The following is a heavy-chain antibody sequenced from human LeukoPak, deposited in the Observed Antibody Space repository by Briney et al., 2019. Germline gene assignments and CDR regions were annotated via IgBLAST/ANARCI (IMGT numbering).Heavy chain of an antibody. CDR3: AKGGDGYNYGDY. CDR2: ISYDGSNK. V-gene: IGHV3-30*18. CDR1: GFTFSSYG. D-gene: IGHD5-24*01. Sequence: GRTLRLSCAASGFTFSSYGMHWVRQATGKGLEWGAVISYDGSNKYYADSVKGRFTISRDNSKNTLYLQMNSLRAEDTAVYYCAKGGDGYNYGDYWGQGTLATVS. J-gene: IGHJ4*02.